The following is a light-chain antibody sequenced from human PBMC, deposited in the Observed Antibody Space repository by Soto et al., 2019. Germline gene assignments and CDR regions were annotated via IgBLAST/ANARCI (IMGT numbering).Light chain of an antibody. V-gene: IGKV1-5*01. J-gene: IGKJ1*01. CDR3: QQYDRYSGT. CDR1: QSISGW. Sequence: DIQMTQSPSTLSASVGDRVTITCRASQSISGWLAWYQQKPGKAPNLLIYDASSLESGVPSRFSGSGSGTEFTLTISSLQPDDFATYYCQQYDRYSGTFGQGTKVEIK. CDR2: DAS.